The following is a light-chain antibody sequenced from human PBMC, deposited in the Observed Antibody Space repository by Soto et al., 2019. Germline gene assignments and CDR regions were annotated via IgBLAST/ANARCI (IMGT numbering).Light chain of an antibody. Sequence: EIVLTQSPGTLSLSPGERATLSCRASQSVSSSYLAWYQQKPGQAPRLLIFGASSRATGIPDRFSGSGSGTDFTLTISRLEPGDFAVYYCPQYGSSPVTFGQGTKVEIK. CDR3: PQYGSSPVT. J-gene: IGKJ1*01. CDR2: GAS. CDR1: QSVSSSY. V-gene: IGKV3-20*01.